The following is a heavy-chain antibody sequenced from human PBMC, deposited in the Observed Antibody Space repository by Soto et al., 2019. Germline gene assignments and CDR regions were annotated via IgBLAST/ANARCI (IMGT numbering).Heavy chain of an antibody. D-gene: IGHD5-12*01. J-gene: IGHJ4*02. CDR2: LYWDDDQ. CDR3: VHTLFDGFVDIFTS. Sequence: ITLKESGPALVQPTQTLTLTCSFSGFSLMTRGVGVAWIRQPPGKALEWLSVLYWDDDQRYSPSLKTRLTITKDTSKNHVVLTLLNMYPPDTPTYHCVHTLFDGFVDIFTSWGQETLVTFSS. CDR1: GFSLMTRGVG. V-gene: IGHV2-5*02.